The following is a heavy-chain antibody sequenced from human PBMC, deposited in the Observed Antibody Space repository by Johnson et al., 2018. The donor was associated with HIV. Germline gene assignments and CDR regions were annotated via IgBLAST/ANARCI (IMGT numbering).Heavy chain of an antibody. CDR2: ISYDGSNK. CDR3: ARDNEDIVLVGAFDI. V-gene: IGHV3-30-3*01. J-gene: IGHJ3*02. Sequence: QVQLVESGGGVVQPGRSLSLSCVGSGFNFSHYALHWVRQAPGKGLEWVAVISYDGSNKYYADSVKGRFTISRDNSKNTLYLQMNSLRAEDTAVYYCARDNEDIVLVGAFDIWGQGTMVTVSS. D-gene: IGHD2-8*02. CDR1: GFNFSHYA.